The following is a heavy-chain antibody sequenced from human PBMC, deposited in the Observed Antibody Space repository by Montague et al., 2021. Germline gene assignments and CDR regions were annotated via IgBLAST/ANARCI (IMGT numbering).Heavy chain of an antibody. V-gene: IGHV3-7*01. CDR3: ARDPFSGAVDY. CDR2: MNPDGSGR. D-gene: IGHD2/OR15-2a*01. CDR1: GFIFNNSY. Sequence: SLRLSCAASGFIFNNSYMAWIRQAPGKGLEWVANMNPDGSGRYYVDSVRGRFTISRDNAKNSLFLQMSSLRVEDTAVYYCARDPFSGAVDYWGQGTLVTVSS. J-gene: IGHJ4*02.